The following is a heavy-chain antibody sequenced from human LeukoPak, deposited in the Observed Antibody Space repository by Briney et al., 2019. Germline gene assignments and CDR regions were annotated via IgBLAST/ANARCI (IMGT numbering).Heavy chain of an antibody. CDR1: GFTFSNAW. Sequence: GGSLRLSCAASGFTFSNAWMSWGRQALGKGLEWVGRIKSKTDGGTTDYAPRVRGRLAHSTDNSRNTLYLQMNSLQTEDTAVYYTTTELAAEWWNLLQVDAFEICGQGKIVTVSS. CDR3: TTELAAEWWNLLQVDAFEI. D-gene: IGHD2-15*01. CDR2: IKSKTDGGTT. V-gene: IGHV3-15*01. J-gene: IGHJ3*02.